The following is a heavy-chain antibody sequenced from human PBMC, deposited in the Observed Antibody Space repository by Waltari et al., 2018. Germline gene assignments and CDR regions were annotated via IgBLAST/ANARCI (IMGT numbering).Heavy chain of an antibody. CDR1: GGSFSGNY. CDR3: AARGDIIVVPAALDY. Sequence: QVQLQQWGAGLLKPSETLSLTCAVYGGSFSGNYWSWIRQPPYKGLEGIGEINHSGSANYNPSLKIPVTIAVDTSKNQFSLKLDSVTAADTAVYYCAARGDIIVVPAALDYWGQGTLVTVSS. V-gene: IGHV4-34*01. CDR2: INHSGSA. D-gene: IGHD2-2*01. J-gene: IGHJ4*02.